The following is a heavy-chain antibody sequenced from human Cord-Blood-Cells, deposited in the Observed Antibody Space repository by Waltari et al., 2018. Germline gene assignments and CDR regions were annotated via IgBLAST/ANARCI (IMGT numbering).Heavy chain of an antibody. CDR1: GGTFSSYA. V-gene: IGHV1-69*06. Sequence: QVQLVQSGAEVKKPGSSVKVSCKASGGTFSSYAISWVRRAPGQGLAWMGGIIPIFGTANYAQKFQGRVTITADKSTSTAYMELSSLRSEDTAVYYCASCPGDYEVSYYYYYYGMDVWGQGTTVTVSS. CDR2: IIPIFGTA. J-gene: IGHJ6*02. CDR3: ASCPGDYEVSYYYYYYGMDV. D-gene: IGHD4-17*01.